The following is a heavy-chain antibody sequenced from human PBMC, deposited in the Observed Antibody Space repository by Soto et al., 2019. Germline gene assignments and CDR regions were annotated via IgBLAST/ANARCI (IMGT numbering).Heavy chain of an antibody. J-gene: IGHJ4*02. CDR1: GGSIISGDYY. Sequence: SETLSLTCTVSGGSIISGDYYWIWIRQPPGKGLEWIGYIYYSGSTYYNPSLKSRVTISVDTSKNQFSLKLSSVTAADTAVYYCARVTGGGYDYPDYWGQGTLVTVSS. V-gene: IGHV4-30-4*01. CDR3: ARVTGGGYDYPDY. D-gene: IGHD5-12*01. CDR2: IYYSGST.